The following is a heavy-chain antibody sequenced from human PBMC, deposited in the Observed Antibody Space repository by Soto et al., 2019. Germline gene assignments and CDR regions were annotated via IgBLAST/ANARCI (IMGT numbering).Heavy chain of an antibody. V-gene: IGHV3-48*03. CDR1: GFTFSSYE. D-gene: IGHD3-3*01. CDR2: ISSSGSTI. CDR3: ASQYYDFWSGYYYYYYGMDV. Sequence: GGSLRLSCAASGFTFSSYEMNWVRQAPGKGLEWVSYISSSGSTIYYADSVKGRFTISRDNAKNSLYLQMNSLRAEDTAVYYCASQYYDFWSGYYYYYYGMDVWGQGTTVTVSS. J-gene: IGHJ6*02.